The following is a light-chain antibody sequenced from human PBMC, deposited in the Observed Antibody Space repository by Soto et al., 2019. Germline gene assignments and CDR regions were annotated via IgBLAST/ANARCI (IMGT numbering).Light chain of an antibody. Sequence: EIVLTQSPATLSLSPGERATLSCRASQSVSRYLAWYQQKPGQAPRLLIYAGSNRATGIPARFSGSGSGTDFTLTISSLEPEDFAVYYCQQRSNWPPYTFGQGTKLEIK. V-gene: IGKV3-11*01. CDR1: QSVSRY. J-gene: IGKJ2*01. CDR3: QQRSNWPPYT. CDR2: AGS.